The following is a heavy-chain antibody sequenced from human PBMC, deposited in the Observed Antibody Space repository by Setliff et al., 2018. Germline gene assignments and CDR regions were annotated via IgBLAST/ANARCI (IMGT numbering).Heavy chain of an antibody. J-gene: IGHJ5*02. V-gene: IGHV3-30*02. CDR3: AKGHMVRGVFLGAKTASWFDP. CDR2: IRNDESRK. Sequence: GSLRLSCAASGFTFSTYGMHWVRQAPGKGLEWVAFIRNDESRKFYADSVKGRFTISRDNSKNTLYLQMNSLKAEDTAIYCCAKGHMVRGVFLGAKTASWFDPWGQGTLVTVSS. CDR1: GFTFSTYG. D-gene: IGHD3-10*01.